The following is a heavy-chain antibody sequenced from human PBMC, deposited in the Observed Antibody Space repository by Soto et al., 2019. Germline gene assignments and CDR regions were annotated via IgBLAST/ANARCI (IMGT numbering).Heavy chain of an antibody. J-gene: IGHJ4*02. Sequence: QVQMVQSGAEVKKPGASVKVSCKASGYTFNSYGISWVRQAPGQGLEWMGWSSSYGNTNYAQKVQGRVTMTTDTSTSTAYMELRSLTSADTAVYYCARASGLLVPWLYWGQGTLVTVSS. CDR1: GYTFNSYG. CDR3: ARASGLLVPWLY. CDR2: SSSYGNT. V-gene: IGHV1-18*01. D-gene: IGHD6-13*01.